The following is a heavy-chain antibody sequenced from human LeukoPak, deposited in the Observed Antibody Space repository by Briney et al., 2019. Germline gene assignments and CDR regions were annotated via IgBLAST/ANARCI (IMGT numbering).Heavy chain of an antibody. D-gene: IGHD3-16*01. CDR1: GGSISGHY. Sequence: PSETLSLTCTVSGGSISGHYWTWIRQPPGKGLEWIGQIHYSGRPDYNPTLKSRVTISVDTSKNQLSLKVTSVTGADTAVYYCARFGVDYDMDVWGQGTTVTVSS. CDR2: IHYSGRP. V-gene: IGHV4-59*11. J-gene: IGHJ6*02. CDR3: ARFGVDYDMDV.